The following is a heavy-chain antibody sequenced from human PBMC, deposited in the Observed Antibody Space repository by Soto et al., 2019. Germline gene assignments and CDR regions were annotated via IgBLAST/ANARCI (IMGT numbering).Heavy chain of an antibody. CDR3: ARGRRRFLEWLSKQELDY. D-gene: IGHD3-3*01. Sequence: AASVKVSCKASGYTFTSYGISWVRQAPGQGLEWMGWISAYNGNTNYAQKLRGRVTMTTDTSTSTAYMELRSLRSDDTAVYYCARGRRRFLEWLSKQELDYWGQGTLVTVSS. V-gene: IGHV1-18*04. J-gene: IGHJ4*02. CDR1: GYTFTSYG. CDR2: ISAYNGNT.